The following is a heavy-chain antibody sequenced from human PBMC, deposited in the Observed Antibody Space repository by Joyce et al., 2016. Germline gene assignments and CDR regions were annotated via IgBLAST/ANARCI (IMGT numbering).Heavy chain of an antibody. Sequence: EVQLLESGGGLVQPGGSLRLSCVASGFTFSSYAMSWVRQAPGKGREWVSTVRGGGASTYYADSVKGRFTISRDNSKNTLYLQMNSLRAEDTAVYYCAKGYGDHSYFDYWGQGTLVTVSS. J-gene: IGHJ4*02. CDR2: VRGGGAST. CDR1: GFTFSSYA. V-gene: IGHV3-23*01. D-gene: IGHD4-17*01. CDR3: AKGYGDHSYFDY.